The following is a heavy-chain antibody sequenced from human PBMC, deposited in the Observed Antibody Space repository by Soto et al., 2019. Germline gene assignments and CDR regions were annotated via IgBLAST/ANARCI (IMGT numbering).Heavy chain of an antibody. CDR3: ARGLGREYQDDRNHFHLDY. CDR2: LYPSGRA. J-gene: IGHJ4*02. Sequence: GGSLRLSCAASGFTVSSNYLTWVRQAPGKGLKWVSVLYPSGRAFYADSVKGRFTISTDNSQNSVYLQMSTLRAEDTAIYYCARGLGREYQDDRNHFHLDYWGQGTQVTLSS. D-gene: IGHD2-2*01. CDR1: GFTVSSNY. V-gene: IGHV3-53*01.